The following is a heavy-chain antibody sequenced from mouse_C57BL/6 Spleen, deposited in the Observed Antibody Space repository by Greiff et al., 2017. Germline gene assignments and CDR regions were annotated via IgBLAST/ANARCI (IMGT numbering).Heavy chain of an antibody. CDR3: ARAGGLFFDY. J-gene: IGHJ2*01. CDR1: GFTFSDYY. V-gene: IGHV5-16*01. CDR2: INYDGSST. Sequence: EVKLVESEGGLVQPGSSMKLSCTASGFTFSDYYMAWVRQVPEKGLEWVANINYDGSSTYYLDSLKSRFIISRDNAKNILYLQMSSLKSEDTATYYCARAGGLFFDYWGQGTTLTVSS. D-gene: IGHD6-5*01.